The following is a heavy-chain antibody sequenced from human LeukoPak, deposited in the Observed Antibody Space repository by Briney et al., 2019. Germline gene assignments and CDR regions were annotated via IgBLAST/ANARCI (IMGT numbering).Heavy chain of an antibody. J-gene: IGHJ4*02. V-gene: IGHV4-59*01. CDR1: GVSISNYY. Sequence: PSETLSLTCTVSGVSISNYYWSWIRQPPGRGLEWIGYIYHSGSTNYNPSLKSRVTISVDTSKNQFSLKLTSVTAADTAVYYCARTSLADYWGQGTLVTVSS. CDR3: ARTSLADY. CDR2: IYHSGST.